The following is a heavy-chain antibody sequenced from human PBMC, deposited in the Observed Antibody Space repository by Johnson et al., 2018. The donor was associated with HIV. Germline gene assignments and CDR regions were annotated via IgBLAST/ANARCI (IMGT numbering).Heavy chain of an antibody. CDR1: GFTVSSNY. J-gene: IGHJ3*02. CDR2: IYSGGST. D-gene: IGHD3-3*01. CDR3: ARAWGDFWSGRGVLDI. Sequence: VQLVESGGGLVQPGGSLRLSCAASGFTVSSNYMSWVRQAPGKGLEWVSVIYSGGSTYYADSVQGRFTISRDNSTNTLYLQMNSLRAEDTAVYYCARAWGDFWSGRGVLDIWGQGTMVTVSS. V-gene: IGHV3-66*02.